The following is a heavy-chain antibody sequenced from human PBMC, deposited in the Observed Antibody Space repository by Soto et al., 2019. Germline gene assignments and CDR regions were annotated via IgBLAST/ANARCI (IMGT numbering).Heavy chain of an antibody. D-gene: IGHD1-26*01. CDR2: ISASGGAT. J-gene: IGHJ4*02. CDR1: RFTFTSYA. CDR3: AKDVEGGSLFRGAFDY. Sequence: PGGSLRLSCVASRFTFTSYAMSWVRQAPGKGLEWVAAISASGGATIHADSVKGRLTISRDNSKNTLYLQMNSLRAEDTAVYYCAKDVEGGSLFRGAFDYWGQGTQVTDSS. V-gene: IGHV3-23*01.